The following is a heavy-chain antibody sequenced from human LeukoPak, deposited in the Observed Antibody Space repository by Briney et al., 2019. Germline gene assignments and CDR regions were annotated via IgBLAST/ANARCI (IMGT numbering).Heavy chain of an antibody. V-gene: IGHV1-2*02. J-gene: IGHJ3*02. D-gene: IGHD1-14*01. Sequence: GASVKVSCKASGYTFTGYYMHWVRQAPGQGLEWMGWINPNSGGTNYAQKFQGRVTMTRDTSISTAYMELSRLRSDDTAVYYCAKLPYPKTGGAFDIWGQGTMVTVSS. CDR2: INPNSGGT. CDR3: AKLPYPKTGGAFDI. CDR1: GYTFTGYY.